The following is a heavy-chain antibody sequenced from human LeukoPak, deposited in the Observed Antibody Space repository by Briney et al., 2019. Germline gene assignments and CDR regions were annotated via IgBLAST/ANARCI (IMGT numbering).Heavy chain of an antibody. Sequence: SETLSLTCTVSGGSIISSSYYWGWIRQPPGKGLEWIGSIYYSGKTDYNPSLKSRVTISVETSKNQFSLKLSSVTAADTAVYYCARRRGYYYYYYMDVWGKGSTVTVSS. CDR2: IYYSGKT. CDR3: ARRRGYYYYYYMDV. V-gene: IGHV4-39*07. J-gene: IGHJ6*03. CDR1: GGSIISSSYY.